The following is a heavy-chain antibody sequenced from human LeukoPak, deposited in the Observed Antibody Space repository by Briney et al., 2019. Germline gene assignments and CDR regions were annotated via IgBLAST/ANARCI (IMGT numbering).Heavy chain of an antibody. Sequence: GGSLRLSCAASGFTFSSEWMSWVRQAPGKGLEWVANIKQDGSEKYYVDSVKGRFTISRDSAKNSLYLQMNSLRAEDTAVYYCARDRYSSGWYGGAFDYWGQGTLVTVSS. CDR1: GFTFSSEW. J-gene: IGHJ4*02. CDR3: ARDRYSSGWYGGAFDY. D-gene: IGHD6-19*01. CDR2: IKQDGSEK. V-gene: IGHV3-7*01.